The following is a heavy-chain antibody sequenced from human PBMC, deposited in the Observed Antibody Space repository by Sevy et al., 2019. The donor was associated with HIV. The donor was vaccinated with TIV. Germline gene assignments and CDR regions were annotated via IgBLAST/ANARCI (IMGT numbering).Heavy chain of an antibody. J-gene: IGHJ4*02. V-gene: IGHV3-7*01. Sequence: GGSLRLSCAASGFSLNSYWMSWVRQAPGKGLEWVANIKQDGSVRYYVDSVKGRFTISSDNARNLLYLQMDSLRAEDTALYYCVRAIAADGSFWGQGTLVTVSS. CDR1: GFSLNSYW. CDR2: IKQDGSVR. D-gene: IGHD6-13*01. CDR3: VRAIAADGSF.